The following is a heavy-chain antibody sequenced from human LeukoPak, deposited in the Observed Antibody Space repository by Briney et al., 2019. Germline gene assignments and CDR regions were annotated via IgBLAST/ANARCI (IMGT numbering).Heavy chain of an antibody. Sequence: SGTLSLTCAVSGGSISSSNWWSWVRQPPGKGLEWIGEIYHSGSTNYNPSLKSRVTISVDKSKNQFSLKLSSVTAADTAVYYCARRLYLSSYYVSGSYYYFDYWGQGTLVTVSS. CDR2: IYHSGST. CDR1: GGSISSSNW. J-gene: IGHJ4*02. CDR3: ARRLYLSSYYVSGSYYYFDY. D-gene: IGHD3-10*01. V-gene: IGHV4-4*02.